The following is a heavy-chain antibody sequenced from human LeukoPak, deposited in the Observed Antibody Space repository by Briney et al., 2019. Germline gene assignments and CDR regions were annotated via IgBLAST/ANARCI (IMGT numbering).Heavy chain of an antibody. J-gene: IGHJ4*02. CDR1: GFTFSSYM. V-gene: IGHV3-21*01. CDR3: ARGPNSNWSGLDF. Sequence: PGGSLRLSCAASGFTFSSYMMNWVRQAPGKGLEWVSSINSGSTYTYYTESVKGRFTVSRDNAKNSLFLQMNSLRAEDTAVYYCARGPNSNWSGLDFWGQGTLLTVSS. D-gene: IGHD6-6*01. CDR2: INSGSTYT.